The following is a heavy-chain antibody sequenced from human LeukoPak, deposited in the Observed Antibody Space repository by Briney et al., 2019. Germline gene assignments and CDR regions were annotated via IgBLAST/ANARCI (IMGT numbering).Heavy chain of an antibody. CDR1: GGSIGSSIYY. Sequence: PSETLSLTCTVSGGSIGSSIYYWGWIRQPPGKGLEWIGNIYYSGSTYYNPSLKSRVTISIDTSKNQFSLKLSSVTAADTAVYYCARDSWKYPHVAFEIWGPGTLVTVSS. CDR3: ARDSWKYPHVAFEI. J-gene: IGHJ3*02. V-gene: IGHV4-39*07. CDR2: IYYSGST. D-gene: IGHD1-7*01.